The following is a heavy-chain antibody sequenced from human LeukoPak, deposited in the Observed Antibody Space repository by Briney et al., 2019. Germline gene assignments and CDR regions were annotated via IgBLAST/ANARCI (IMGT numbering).Heavy chain of an antibody. D-gene: IGHD2-2*02. CDR1: GGSISSYY. CDR3: ARVGIPAAIYSWFDP. CDR2: IYYSGST. Sequence: SETLSLTCTVSGGSISSYYWSWIRQPPGKGLEWIGYIYYSGSTNYNPSLKSRVTISVDTSKNQFSLKLSSVTAADTAVYYCARVGIPAAIYSWFDPWGQGTLVTVSS. J-gene: IGHJ5*02. V-gene: IGHV4-59*01.